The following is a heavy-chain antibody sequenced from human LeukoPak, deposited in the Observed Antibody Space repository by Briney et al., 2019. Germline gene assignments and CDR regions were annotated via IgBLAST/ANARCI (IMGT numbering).Heavy chain of an antibody. Sequence: GIFSYSINKYYAHSVKGRFTVSTDNSKNTLYLQMNSLRAEYTAVYYCARDFDYGSHYFDYWGQGTLVTVSS. CDR3: ARDFDYGSHYFDY. V-gene: IGHV3-33*01. CDR2: IFSYSINK. D-gene: IGHD3-10*01. J-gene: IGHJ4*02.